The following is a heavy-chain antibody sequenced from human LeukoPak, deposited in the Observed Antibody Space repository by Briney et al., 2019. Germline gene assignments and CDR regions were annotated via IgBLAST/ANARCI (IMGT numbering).Heavy chain of an antibody. D-gene: IGHD3-22*01. CDR3: AAHSSGYYVPFDY. J-gene: IGHJ4*02. CDR1: GFTFSTYA. Sequence: GGSLRLSCAASGFTFSTYAMSWVRQAPGKGLEWVSTISGSGGSTYYADSVKGRFTISRDNSKNTLYLQMNSLRAEDTAVYHCAAHSSGYYVPFDYWGQGTLVTVSS. CDR2: ISGSGGST. V-gene: IGHV3-23*01.